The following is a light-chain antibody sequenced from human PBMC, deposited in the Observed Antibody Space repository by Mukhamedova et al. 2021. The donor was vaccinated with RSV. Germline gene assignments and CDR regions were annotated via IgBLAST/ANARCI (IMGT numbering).Light chain of an antibody. J-gene: IGLJ3*02. CDR3: QSYDSSNWV. Sequence: SCTGSSGSIASNYVQWYQQRPGSAPTTVIYEDNQRPSGVPDRFSGSIDSSSNSASLTISGLKTEDEADYYCQSYDSSNWVFGGGT. CDR2: EDN. CDR1: SGSIASNY. V-gene: IGLV6-57*02.